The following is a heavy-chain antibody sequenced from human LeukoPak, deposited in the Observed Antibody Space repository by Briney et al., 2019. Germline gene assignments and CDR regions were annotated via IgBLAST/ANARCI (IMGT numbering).Heavy chain of an antibody. J-gene: IGHJ4*02. D-gene: IGHD3-10*01. CDR2: ISAYNGNT. CDR3: ARVSRYYGSGSFDY. CDR1: GYTFTSYG. Sequence: ASVKVSCKASGYTFTSYGISWVRQAPGQGLEWMGWISAYNGNTNYAQKLQGRVTMTTDTSTSTAYMELRSLGSDDTAVYYCARVSRYYGSGSFDYWGQGTLVTVSS. V-gene: IGHV1-18*04.